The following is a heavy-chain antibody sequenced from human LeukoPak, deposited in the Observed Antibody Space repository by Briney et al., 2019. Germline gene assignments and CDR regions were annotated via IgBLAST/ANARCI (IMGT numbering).Heavy chain of an antibody. CDR1: GFTFSIYW. CDR2: IKQDGSEK. D-gene: IGHD2-2*01. V-gene: IGHV3-7*01. J-gene: IGHJ4*02. Sequence: PGGSLRLSCAASGFTFSIYWMSWVRQAPGKGLEWVANIKQDGSEKYYVDSVKGRFTISRDNAKNSPSLQMNSLRAEDTAVYYCARGRCSSASCFFDYWGQGTLVTVSS. CDR3: ARGRCSSASCFFDY.